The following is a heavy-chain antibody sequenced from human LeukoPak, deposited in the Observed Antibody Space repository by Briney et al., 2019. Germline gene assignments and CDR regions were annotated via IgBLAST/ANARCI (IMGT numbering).Heavy chain of an antibody. J-gene: IGHJ4*02. D-gene: IGHD3/OR15-3a*01. CDR2: TSGIGAGT. CDR1: GFTFSSYA. V-gene: IGHV3-23*01. Sequence: GGSLGLSCSVSGFTFSSYAMSWVRQAPGKGLEWVSTTSGIGAGTYYADSVRGRFTISRDNAKNTLYLQMDSLRAEDTAVYYCAKDSRDWTYFDFWGQGTLVTISS. CDR3: AKDSRDWTYFDF.